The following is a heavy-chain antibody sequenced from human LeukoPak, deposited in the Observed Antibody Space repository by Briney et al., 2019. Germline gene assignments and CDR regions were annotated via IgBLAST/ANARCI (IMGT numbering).Heavy chain of an antibody. D-gene: IGHD3-22*01. Sequence: SETLSLTCTVSGGSISSGGYYWSWIRQHPGKGLEWIGYIYYSGSTYYNPSLKSRVTISVDTSKNQFSLKLSSVTAADTAVYYCARDLGSYDYDSSEEAFDIWGQGTMVTVSS. CDR3: ARDLGSYDYDSSEEAFDI. CDR1: GGSISSGGYY. J-gene: IGHJ3*02. V-gene: IGHV4-31*03. CDR2: IYYSGST.